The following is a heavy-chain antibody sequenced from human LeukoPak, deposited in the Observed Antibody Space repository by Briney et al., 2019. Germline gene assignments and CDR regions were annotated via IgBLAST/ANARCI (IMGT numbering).Heavy chain of an antibody. D-gene: IGHD3-22*01. CDR1: GYTFTSHD. J-gene: IGHJ3*02. Sequence: ASVKVSCKASGYTFTSHDINWVRQATGQGLEWMGWINPNSGGTNYAQKFQGWVTMTRDTSISTAYMELSRLRSDDTAVYYCARGSLGYDSSGYYPGAFDIWGQGTMVTVSS. CDR2: INPNSGGT. V-gene: IGHV1-2*04. CDR3: ARGSLGYDSSGYYPGAFDI.